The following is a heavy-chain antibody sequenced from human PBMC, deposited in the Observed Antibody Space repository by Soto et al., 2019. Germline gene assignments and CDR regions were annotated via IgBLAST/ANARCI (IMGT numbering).Heavy chain of an antibody. J-gene: IGHJ4*02. CDR1: GYTFTRYG. V-gene: IGHV1-18*01. Sequence: ASVKVSCKSSGYTFTRYGVNWVRQAPGQGLEWMGWISVYKGHTNYAQKFQDRVTMTADTSTTTVYMELRSLTSDYTAVYYCAREGESGYYFDYWGQGTLVTVSS. CDR2: ISVYKGHT. D-gene: IGHD3-16*01. CDR3: AREGESGYYFDY.